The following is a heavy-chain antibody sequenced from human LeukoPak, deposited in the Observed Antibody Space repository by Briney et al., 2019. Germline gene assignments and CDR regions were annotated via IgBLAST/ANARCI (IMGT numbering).Heavy chain of an antibody. CDR3: TMDLEY. J-gene: IGHJ4*02. V-gene: IGHV3-48*01. D-gene: IGHD3/OR15-3a*01. CDR1: GFTFSVYP. CDR2: IDYGGGVT. Sequence: GGSLRLSCSASGFTFSVYPKNWVRQAPGKGPEWVSYIDYGGGVTHYADSVKGRFTISRDSAENSLYLQMNSLRVEDTAVYYCTMDLEYWSQRVQVTVSS.